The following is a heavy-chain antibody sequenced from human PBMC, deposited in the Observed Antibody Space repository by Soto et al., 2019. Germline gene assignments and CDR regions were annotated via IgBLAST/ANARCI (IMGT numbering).Heavy chain of an antibody. D-gene: IGHD4-17*01. CDR2: ISAYNGNT. Sequence: ASVKGSCKASGYTFTSYGISWVRQAPGQGLEWMGWISAYNGNTNYAQKLQGRVTMTTDTSTSTAYMELRSLRSDDTAVYYCARDLATVTNDAFDIWGQGTMVTVSS. J-gene: IGHJ3*02. CDR1: GYTFTSYG. V-gene: IGHV1-18*01. CDR3: ARDLATVTNDAFDI.